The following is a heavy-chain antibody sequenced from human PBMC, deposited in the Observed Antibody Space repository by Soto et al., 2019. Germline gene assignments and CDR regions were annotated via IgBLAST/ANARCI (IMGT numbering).Heavy chain of an antibody. J-gene: IGHJ3*02. CDR1: GFTFSSYS. CDR2: ISSSSSYI. CDR3: ARDSSGWWDAFDI. V-gene: IGHV3-21*01. D-gene: IGHD6-19*01. Sequence: EVQLVESGGGLVKPGGSLRLSCAASGFTFSSYSMNLVRQAPGKGLEWVSSISSSSSYIYYADSVKGRFTISRDNAKNSLYLQMNSLRAEDTAVYYCARDSSGWWDAFDIWGQGTMVTVSS.